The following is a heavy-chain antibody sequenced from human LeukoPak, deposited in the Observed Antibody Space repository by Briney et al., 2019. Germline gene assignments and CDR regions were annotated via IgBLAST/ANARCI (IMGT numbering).Heavy chain of an antibody. Sequence: GGSLRLSCAASGFTFSTYWMYWVRQAPGKGLVWVSRISGDGTTTNYADSVKGRFTISRDNAKNTLYLQMNSLRADDTAVYYCAREGGPYRPLDYSGQGTLVTVSS. J-gene: IGHJ4*02. CDR1: GFTFSTYW. CDR3: AREGGPYRPLDY. V-gene: IGHV3-74*01. CDR2: ISGDGTTT.